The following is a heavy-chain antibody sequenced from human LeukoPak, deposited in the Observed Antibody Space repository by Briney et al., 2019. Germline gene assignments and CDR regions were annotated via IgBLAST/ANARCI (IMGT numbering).Heavy chain of an antibody. J-gene: IGHJ5*02. Sequence: GGSLRLSCAASGFPFSIYAMSWVRQAPGKGLGWVSSISGSGGRTYYADSVEGRFTISRDNSKHTLYLQMNSVRAEDTAVYYCAKDPWADIVLMVYALGGWFDPWGQGTLVTVSS. V-gene: IGHV3-23*01. D-gene: IGHD2-8*01. CDR1: GFPFSIYA. CDR2: ISGSGGRT. CDR3: AKDPWADIVLMVYALGGWFDP.